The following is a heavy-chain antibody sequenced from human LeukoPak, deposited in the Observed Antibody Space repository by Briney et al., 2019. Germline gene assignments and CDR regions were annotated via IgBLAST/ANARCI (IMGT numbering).Heavy chain of an antibody. CDR2: IYYSGST. V-gene: IGHV4-30-4*01. D-gene: IGHD4-17*01. Sequence: SETLSLTCTVSGGSISSGDYYWSWIRQPPGKGLEWIGYIYYSGSTYYNPSLKSRVTISVDTSKNQFSLKLSSVTAADTAVYYCARENGDYPTLNAFDIWGQGTMVTVSS. CDR1: GGSISSGDYY. CDR3: ARENGDYPTLNAFDI. J-gene: IGHJ3*02.